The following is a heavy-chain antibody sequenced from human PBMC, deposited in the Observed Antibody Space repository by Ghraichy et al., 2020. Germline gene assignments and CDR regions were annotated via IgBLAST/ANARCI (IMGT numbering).Heavy chain of an antibody. CDR1: GFTFSSYW. CDR3: ARRDDILSRYAFDI. J-gene: IGHJ3*02. Sequence: GGSLRLSCAASGFTFSSYWMSWVRQAPGKGLEWVANIKQDGSEKYYVDSVKGRFTISRDNAKNSLYLQMNSLRAEDTAVYYCARRDDILSRYAFDIWGQGTMVTVSS. D-gene: IGHD3-9*01. V-gene: IGHV3-7*04. CDR2: IKQDGSEK.